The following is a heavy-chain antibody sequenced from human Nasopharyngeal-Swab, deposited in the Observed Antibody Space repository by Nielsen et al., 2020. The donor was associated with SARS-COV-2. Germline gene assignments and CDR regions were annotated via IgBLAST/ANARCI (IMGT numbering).Heavy chain of an antibody. Sequence: VRQAPGKGLEWVSGISWNSGSIGHADSVKGRFTISRDNAKNSLYLQMNSLRAEDTALYYCAKGRSGSYDAFDIWGQGTMVTVSS. D-gene: IGHD3-10*01. CDR2: ISWNSGSI. J-gene: IGHJ3*02. V-gene: IGHV3-9*01. CDR3: AKGRSGSYDAFDI.